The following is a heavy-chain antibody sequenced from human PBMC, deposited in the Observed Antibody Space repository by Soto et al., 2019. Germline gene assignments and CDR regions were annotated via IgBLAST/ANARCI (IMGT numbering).Heavy chain of an antibody. V-gene: IGHV1-18*01. J-gene: IGHJ4*02. CDR1: GYTFTSYG. Sequence: ASVKVSCKASGYTFTSYGISWVRQAPGQGLEWMGWISAYNGNTNYAQKLQGRVTISVDTSKNQFSLKLSSVTAADTAVYYCASSASMSINYQFDYWGQGTLVTVSS. D-gene: IGHD6-6*01. CDR3: ASSASMSINYQFDY. CDR2: ISAYNGNT.